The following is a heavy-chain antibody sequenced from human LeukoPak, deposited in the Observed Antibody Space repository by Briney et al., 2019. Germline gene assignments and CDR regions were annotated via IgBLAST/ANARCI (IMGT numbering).Heavy chain of an antibody. CDR2: ISSSGDTI. CDR3: ARYGNGMGV. V-gene: IGHV3-48*02. D-gene: IGHD4-17*01. CDR1: GFTFSSYT. Sequence: GGSLRLSCAASGFTFSSYTMNWVRQAPGKGLEWVSHISSSGDTIYYADSVKGRFIICKDNAKNSLYLKMSRRRDEDTAVYYGARYGNGMGVWGQGTTVTVSS. J-gene: IGHJ6*02.